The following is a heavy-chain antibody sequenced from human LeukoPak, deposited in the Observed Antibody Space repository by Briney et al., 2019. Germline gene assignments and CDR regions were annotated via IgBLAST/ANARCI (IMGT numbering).Heavy chain of an antibody. Sequence: PGGSLRLSCAASGFTFTTYWMHWVRQAPGKGLVWVSRVKGDGSHTNYAESVTGRFTISRDKAKNTVYLKMNSLREEDTAVYYCARSEYEYGYGHWGLDVWGQGTTVTVSS. D-gene: IGHD3-16*01. CDR2: VKGDGSHT. CDR3: ARSEYEYGYGHWGLDV. V-gene: IGHV3-74*01. CDR1: GFTFTTYW. J-gene: IGHJ6*02.